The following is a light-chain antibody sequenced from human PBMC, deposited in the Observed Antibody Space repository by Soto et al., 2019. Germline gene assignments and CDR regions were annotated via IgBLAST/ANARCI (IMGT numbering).Light chain of an antibody. V-gene: IGLV2-8*01. Sequence: QSVLTQPASVSGSPGQSITISCTGTSSDVGAYNYVSWYQQQSGKAPKLIIYEVVQRPSGVPDRFSGSKSGNTASLTVSGLQAADEADYFCKSYAGSNTYVFGSGTKVTVL. CDR3: KSYAGSNTYV. CDR2: EVV. J-gene: IGLJ1*01. CDR1: SSDVGAYNY.